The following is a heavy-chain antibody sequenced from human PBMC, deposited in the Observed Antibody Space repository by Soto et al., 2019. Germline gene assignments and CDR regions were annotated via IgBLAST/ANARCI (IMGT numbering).Heavy chain of an antibody. CDR3: AWLMAAFGKPFDE. V-gene: IGHV5-51*01. J-gene: IGHJ4*02. Sequence: PGESLKISCHASVYSFITSWIGWVRQMPGKGLEWMGIIYPGDSDTRYSPSFQGQVTISADKSTSTAYLQWSSLKASDTATYYCAWLMAAFGKPFDEWGQGAQVTVSS. CDR1: VYSFITSW. D-gene: IGHD3-3*02. CDR2: IYPGDSDT.